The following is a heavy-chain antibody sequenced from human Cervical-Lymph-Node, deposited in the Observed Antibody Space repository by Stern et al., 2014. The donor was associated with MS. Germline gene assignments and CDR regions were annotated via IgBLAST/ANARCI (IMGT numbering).Heavy chain of an antibody. Sequence: MQLVESGAEVKKPGASVKVSCKASGYSFTDYYMHWVRQAPGQGLEWMGRINPNSGATNYAQKFRGRVTRTRDKSISTAYMELRRLGSDDTAVYYCAKDLEGWAESEYWGQGTLVTVSS. CDR2: INPNSGAT. CDR1: GYSFTDYY. D-gene: IGHD6-6*01. J-gene: IGHJ4*02. CDR3: AKDLEGWAESEY. V-gene: IGHV1-2*06.